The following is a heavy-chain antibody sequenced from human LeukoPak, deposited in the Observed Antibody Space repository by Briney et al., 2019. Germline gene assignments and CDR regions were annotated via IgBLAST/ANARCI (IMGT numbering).Heavy chain of an antibody. CDR2: IWYDGSNK. CDR1: GFTFSSHG. D-gene: IGHD4-17*01. V-gene: IGHV3-33*01. CDR3: ARDPRGDYFDY. J-gene: IGHJ4*02. Sequence: PGRPLRLSCAASGFTFSSHGMHWVRQAPGKGLAWVAVIWYDGSNKYYADSVKGRFTISRDNSKNTLHLQMNSLRAEDTAVYYCARDPRGDYFDYWGQGTLVTVSS.